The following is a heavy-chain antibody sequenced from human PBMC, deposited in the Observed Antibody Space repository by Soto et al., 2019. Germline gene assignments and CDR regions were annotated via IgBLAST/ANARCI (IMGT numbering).Heavy chain of an antibody. CDR1: GGTFSSYT. V-gene: IGHV1-69*08. CDR2: IVPILGIA. D-gene: IGHD2-2*01. CDR3: ARDMHCSSTSCYADYYYYMDV. Sequence: QVQLVQSGAEVKKPGSSVKVSCKASGGTFSSYTISWVRQAPGQGLEWMGRIVPILGIANYAQKFQGRVTITADKSTSTAYMELSSRRSEDTAVYYCARDMHCSSTSCYADYYYYMDVWGKGTTVTVSS. J-gene: IGHJ6*03.